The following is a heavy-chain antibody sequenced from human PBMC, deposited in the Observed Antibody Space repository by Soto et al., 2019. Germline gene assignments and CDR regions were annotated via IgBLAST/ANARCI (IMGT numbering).Heavy chain of an antibody. D-gene: IGHD1-1*01. J-gene: IGHJ4*02. V-gene: IGHV3-23*01. CDR3: ARRHETSLCFDY. CDR2: INGGGTGT. Sequence: EVQLLESGGDLVHPGGSLRLSCAASGYTFSGHAMSWVRQAPGKGLEWVSAINGGGTGTYYADSVKGRFTISRDNSRNTRYLQRNSLSAEDTAIYYCARRHETSLCFDYWGQGSLVTVSS. CDR1: GYTFSGHA.